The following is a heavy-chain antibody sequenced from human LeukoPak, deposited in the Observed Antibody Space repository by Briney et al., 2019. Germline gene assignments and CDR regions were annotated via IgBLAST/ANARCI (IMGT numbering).Heavy chain of an antibody. V-gene: IGHV4-4*07. Sequence: SETLSLTCTVSGGSISSYYWSWIRQPAGKGLEWIGRIYTSGTTNYHPSHKSRVTMSVDTSRNQFSLKLSSVTAAETAVYYCARAYDFPRRGYYYMDVWGKGTTVTVSS. CDR2: IYTSGTT. CDR1: GGSISSYY. J-gene: IGHJ6*03. D-gene: IGHD3-3*01. CDR3: ARAYDFPRRGYYYMDV.